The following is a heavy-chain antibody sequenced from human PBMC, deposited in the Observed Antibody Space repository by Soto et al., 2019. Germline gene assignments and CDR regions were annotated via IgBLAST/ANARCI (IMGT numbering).Heavy chain of an antibody. D-gene: IGHD1-1*01. Sequence: SETLSLTCTVSGGSISSSSYYWGWIRQPPGKGLEWIGSIYYSGSTYYNPSLKSRVTISVDTSKNQFSLKLSSVTAADTAVYYCARRTAGELDYWGQGTLVTVSS. CDR2: IYYSGST. CDR3: ARRTAGELDY. CDR1: GGSISSSSYY. V-gene: IGHV4-39*01. J-gene: IGHJ4*02.